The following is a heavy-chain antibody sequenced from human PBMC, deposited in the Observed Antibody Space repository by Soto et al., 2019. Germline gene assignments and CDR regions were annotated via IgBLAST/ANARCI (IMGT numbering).Heavy chain of an antibody. Sequence: SETLSLTCAVSGGSISSSSYYWGWIRQPPGKGLEWIGSIYYSGSTYYTPSLQSRVAISVDTSKNQFSLKLNSVTAADTAVYYCARRTVNIRTFYSGLKTHCFDYWGQGTLVTLSS. CDR3: ARRTVNIRTFYSGLKTHCFDY. D-gene: IGHD6-19*01. J-gene: IGHJ4*02. CDR2: IYYSGST. V-gene: IGHV4-39*01. CDR1: GGSISSSSYY.